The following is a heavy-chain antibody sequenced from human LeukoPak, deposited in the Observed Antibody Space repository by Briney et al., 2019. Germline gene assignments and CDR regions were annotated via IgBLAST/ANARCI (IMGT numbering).Heavy chain of an antibody. CDR3: ARVTVRYFDWLPRSHNWFDP. CDR1: GFTFDDYG. Sequence: GGSLRLSCAASGFTFDDYGMSWVRQAPGKGLEWVANIKPDGSEKYYVDSVKGRFTISRDNAKKSLYLQMNSLRAEDTAVYYCARVTVRYFDWLPRSHNWFDPWGQGTLVTVSS. D-gene: IGHD3-9*01. J-gene: IGHJ5*02. V-gene: IGHV3-7*01. CDR2: IKPDGSEK.